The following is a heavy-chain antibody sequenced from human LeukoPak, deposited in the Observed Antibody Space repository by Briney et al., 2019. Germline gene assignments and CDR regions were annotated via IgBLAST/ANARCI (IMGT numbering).Heavy chain of an antibody. Sequence: GGSLRLSCAASGITFDDYGMSWVRQAPGKGLDWVSGINWNGGSTGYADSVKGRFTISRDNGKNSLYLQMNSLRAEDTALYYCARGGDSSGSYFDYWGQGTLVTVSS. D-gene: IGHD3-22*01. V-gene: IGHV3-20*04. CDR1: GITFDDYG. CDR3: ARGGDSSGSYFDY. CDR2: INWNGGST. J-gene: IGHJ4*02.